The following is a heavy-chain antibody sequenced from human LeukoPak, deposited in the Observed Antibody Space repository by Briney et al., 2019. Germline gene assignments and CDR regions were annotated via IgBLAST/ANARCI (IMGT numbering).Heavy chain of an antibody. CDR3: ARGYYGSGSYSVCY. V-gene: IGHV3-48*03. Sequence: QPGGSLRLSCAAPGFAFSSYDMNWVRQAPGKGLEWISYISSSDNTIYYADSVKGRFTISRDNAKNSLYLQMNSLGAEDTAVYYCARGYYGSGSYSVCYWGQGTLVTVSS. D-gene: IGHD3-10*01. CDR1: GFAFSSYD. CDR2: ISSSDNTI. J-gene: IGHJ4*02.